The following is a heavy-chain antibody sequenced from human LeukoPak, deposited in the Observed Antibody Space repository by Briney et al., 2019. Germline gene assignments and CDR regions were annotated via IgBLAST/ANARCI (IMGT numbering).Heavy chain of an antibody. CDR2: IFASGST. CDR1: GGSFSSHY. Sequence: PSETLSLTCTVSGGSFSSHYWSWIRQPAGKGLEWIGHIFASGSTKYNPSLQSRVTMSVDTSKNQFSLKLSSVTAADTAAYYCARTYSSVSTTYYFDYWGQGTLVTVSS. CDR3: ARTYSSVSTTYYFDY. J-gene: IGHJ4*02. D-gene: IGHD6-19*01. V-gene: IGHV4-4*07.